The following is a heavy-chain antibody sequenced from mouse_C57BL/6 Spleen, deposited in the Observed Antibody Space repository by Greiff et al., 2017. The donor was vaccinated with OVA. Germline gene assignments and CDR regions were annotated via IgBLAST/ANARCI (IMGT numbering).Heavy chain of an antibody. V-gene: IGHV1-50*01. CDR1: GYTFTSYW. CDR2: IDPSDSYT. D-gene: IGHD1-1*01. J-gene: IGHJ4*01. CDR3: ARATTVVAGNYAMDY. Sequence: QVQLQQPGAELVKPGASVKLSCKASGYTFTSYWMQWVKQRPGQGLEWIGEIDPSDSYTNYNQKFKGKATLTVDTSSSTAYMQRSSLTSEDSAVYYCARATTVVAGNYAMDYWGQGTSVTVSS.